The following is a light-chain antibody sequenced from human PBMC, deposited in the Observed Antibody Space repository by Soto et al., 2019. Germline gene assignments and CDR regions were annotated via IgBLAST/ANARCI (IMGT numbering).Light chain of an antibody. CDR2: EAS. J-gene: IGKJ2*01. CDR1: QDISNS. Sequence: DIQMTQSPSSLSTSVGERVTITCQASQDISNSLNWYQQKPGKAPNLLIYEASKLQTGVPSRFSGGGSGTHFTFTISNLQPEDIATYYCQHYYNLPRYTFGLGTKLEIK. V-gene: IGKV1-33*01. CDR3: QHYYNLPRYT.